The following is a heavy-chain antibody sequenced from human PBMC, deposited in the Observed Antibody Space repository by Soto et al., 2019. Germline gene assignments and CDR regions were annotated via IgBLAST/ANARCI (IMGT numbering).Heavy chain of an antibody. J-gene: IGHJ4*02. CDR2: INPSDSLT. CDR1: GYSFTGFW. D-gene: IGHD3-9*01. V-gene: IGHV5-10-1*01. CDR3: ARQADILTGYLY. Sequence: GESLKISCKGSGYSFTGFWITWVRQMPGKGLEWMGSINPSDSLTTYTASFQGHVTMSTDKSITTAYLEWSSLKASDTAMYYCARQADILTGYLYWGQGTLVTVSS.